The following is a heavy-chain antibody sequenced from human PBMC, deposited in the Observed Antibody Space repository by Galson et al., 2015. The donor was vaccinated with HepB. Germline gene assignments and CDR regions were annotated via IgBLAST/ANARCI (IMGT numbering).Heavy chain of an antibody. D-gene: IGHD3-22*01. CDR1: GYTFTSYG. J-gene: IGHJ5*02. Sequence: SVKVSCKASGYTFTSYGISRVRQAPGQGLEWMGWINTNTGNPTYAQGFPGRFIFSLDTSISTAYLQISSLRAEDTAVYYCARGGPGSSGCHEGASWGQGTLVTVSS. CDR2: INTNTGNP. V-gene: IGHV7-4-1*02. CDR3: ARGGPGSSGCHEGAS.